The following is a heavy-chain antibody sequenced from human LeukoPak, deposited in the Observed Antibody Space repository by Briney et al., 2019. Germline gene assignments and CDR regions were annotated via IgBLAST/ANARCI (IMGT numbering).Heavy chain of an antibody. D-gene: IGHD5-24*01. Sequence: GGSLRLSCAASGFTFSSYGMHWVRQAPGKGLEWVAFIRYDGSNKYYADSVKGRFTISRDNSKNTLYLQMNSLRAEDTAVYYCAREFGHNRWYFDYWGQGALVTVSS. J-gene: IGHJ4*02. CDR2: IRYDGSNK. CDR3: AREFGHNRWYFDY. V-gene: IGHV3-30*02. CDR1: GFTFSSYG.